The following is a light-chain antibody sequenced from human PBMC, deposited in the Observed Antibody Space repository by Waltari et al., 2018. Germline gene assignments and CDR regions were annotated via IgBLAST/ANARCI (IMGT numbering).Light chain of an antibody. V-gene: IGKV1-5*03. CDR1: QNIYSW. J-gene: IGKJ1*01. CDR3: QQYNDYPWT. CDR2: KAS. Sequence: DIQMTQSPSTLSASVGDRVTLTYRASQNIYSWLAWYEQKPGKAPSLLIYKASTLESGVSSRFSGSGSGTEFTLTISSLQPDDFATYYCQQYNDYPWTFGQGTKVEIK.